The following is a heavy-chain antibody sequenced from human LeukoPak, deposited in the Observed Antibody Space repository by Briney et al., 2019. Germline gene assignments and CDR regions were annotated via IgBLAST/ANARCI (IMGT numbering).Heavy chain of an antibody. CDR2: IYTTGST. J-gene: IGHJ4*02. V-gene: IGHV4-4*07. CDR3: ARDPPGFDYFDSTVSDTNDY. CDR1: GGSISSYH. D-gene: IGHD3-22*01. Sequence: SETLSLTCTVSGGSISSYHWTWIRQPAGKGLEWIGRIYTTGSTTYNPSLRSRVTMSVDTSKNQFSLRLSSVTAADTAVYYCARDPPGFDYFDSTVSDTNDYWGQGTLVTVSS.